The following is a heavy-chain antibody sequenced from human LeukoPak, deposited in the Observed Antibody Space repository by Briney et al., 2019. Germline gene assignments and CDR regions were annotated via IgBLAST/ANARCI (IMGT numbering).Heavy chain of an antibody. CDR2: ISAYNGNT. D-gene: IGHD3-22*01. Sequence: ASVKVSCKASGYTFTSYGINWVRQAPGQGLEWMGWISAYNGNTNYAQKLQGRVTMTTDTSTSTAYMELRSLRSDDTAVYYCARDGSASYYYDSSGYFDYWGQGTLVTVSS. CDR1: GYTFTSYG. V-gene: IGHV1-18*01. J-gene: IGHJ4*02. CDR3: ARDGSASYYYDSSGYFDY.